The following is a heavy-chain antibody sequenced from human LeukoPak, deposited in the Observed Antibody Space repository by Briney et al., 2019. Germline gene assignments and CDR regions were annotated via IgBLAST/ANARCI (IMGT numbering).Heavy chain of an antibody. J-gene: IGHJ4*02. CDR2: VTWNGDGA. Sequence: GGSLRLSCVASGFTFDDYAMHWVRQAPGKGLEWVSFVTWNGDGAYYADSVKGRFTISRDNSKNSLYLQMNSLRAEDTALYYCAKDFRRMTTVTSGAYFHYWGQGTLVTVSS. D-gene: IGHD4-17*01. CDR3: AKDFRRMTTVTSGAYFHY. V-gene: IGHV3-43D*03. CDR1: GFTFDDYA.